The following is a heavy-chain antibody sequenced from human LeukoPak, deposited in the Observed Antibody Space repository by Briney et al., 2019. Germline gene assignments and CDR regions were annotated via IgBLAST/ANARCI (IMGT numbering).Heavy chain of an antibody. D-gene: IGHD2-15*01. J-gene: IGHJ4*02. CDR3: TRDQTTEVAAPYYFDF. CDR2: VNDRGYT. V-gene: IGHV4-34*01. Sequence: SEALSLTSALYVVSLIVYHWSCIRQSPQEGRGWMGEVNDRGYTNYNPSLKRRVTISVDTSKKQCSLKLRSVTVAQTTVYYITRDQTTEVAAPYYFDFWGQGTLVAVSS. CDR1: VVSLIVYH.